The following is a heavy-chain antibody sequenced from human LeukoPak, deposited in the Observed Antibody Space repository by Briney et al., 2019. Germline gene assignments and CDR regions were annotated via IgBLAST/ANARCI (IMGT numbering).Heavy chain of an antibody. CDR2: IYPGDSDT. Sequence: GGSLKISCKGSGYSFTSSLIAWVRQMPGKGLEWMGTIYPGDSDTRYSPSFQGQVTISADKSISTAYLQWSSLKASDTAVYYCARRVTAAYADYWGQGTLVTVSS. CDR1: GYSFTSSL. D-gene: IGHD6-13*01. V-gene: IGHV5-51*01. CDR3: ARRVTAAYADY. J-gene: IGHJ4*02.